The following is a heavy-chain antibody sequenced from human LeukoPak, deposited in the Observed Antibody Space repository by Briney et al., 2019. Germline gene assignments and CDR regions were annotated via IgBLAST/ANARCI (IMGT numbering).Heavy chain of an antibody. CDR2: IYYSGST. V-gene: IGHV4-31*03. CDR1: GGSISSGGYY. J-gene: IGHJ4*02. CDR3: ARATTTRTRFDY. D-gene: IGHD4-17*01. Sequence: SETLSLTCTVSGGSISSGGYYWSWIRQHPGKGLEWIGYIYYSGSTYYNPSLKSRVTISVDKSKNQFSLKLSSVTAADTAVYFCARATTTRTRFDYWGQGTLVTVSS.